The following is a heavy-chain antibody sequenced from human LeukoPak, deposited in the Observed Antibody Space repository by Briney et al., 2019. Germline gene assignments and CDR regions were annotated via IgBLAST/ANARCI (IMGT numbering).Heavy chain of an antibody. Sequence: GGSLRLSCAASGFTFSSYSMNWVRQAPGKGLEWVSSISSSSSYIYYADSVKGRFTISRDNAKNSLYLQMNSLRAEDTAVYYCARTKYYYDSSGYYGYAFDIWGQGTMVTVSS. CDR3: ARTKYYYDSSGYYGYAFDI. CDR2: ISSSSSYI. J-gene: IGHJ3*02. CDR1: GFTFSSYS. D-gene: IGHD3-22*01. V-gene: IGHV3-21*01.